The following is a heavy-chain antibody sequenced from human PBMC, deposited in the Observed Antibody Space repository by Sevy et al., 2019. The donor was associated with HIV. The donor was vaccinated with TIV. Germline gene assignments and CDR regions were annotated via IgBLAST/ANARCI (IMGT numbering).Heavy chain of an antibody. V-gene: IGHV1-24*01. CDR3: ATVGLRYYSGAMSYQGDWFDP. CDR2: FDPQDGET. D-gene: IGHD2-15*01. J-gene: IGHJ5*02. CDR1: GYTLTKLS. Sequence: ASVKVSCKVSGYTLTKLSIHWVRQAPGKGLEWMGDFDPQDGETIYAERFQVRLTMTVDTSRDTAYMELSSLTSEDTAVYYCATVGLRYYSGAMSYQGDWFDPWGQGTLVTVSS.